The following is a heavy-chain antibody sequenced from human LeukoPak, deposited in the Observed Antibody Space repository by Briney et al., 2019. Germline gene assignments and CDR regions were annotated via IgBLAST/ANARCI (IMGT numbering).Heavy chain of an antibody. CDR3: ARDPTSIGDTIFGDRWFDP. CDR2: IIPILGIA. V-gene: IGHV1-69*04. J-gene: IGHJ5*02. D-gene: IGHD3-3*01. Sequence: ASVKVSCKASGGTFSSYAISWVRQAPGQGLEWMGRIIPILGIANYAQKFQGRVTITADESTSTAYMELSSLRSEDTAVYYCARDPTSIGDTIFGDRWFDPWGQGTLVTVSS. CDR1: GGTFSSYA.